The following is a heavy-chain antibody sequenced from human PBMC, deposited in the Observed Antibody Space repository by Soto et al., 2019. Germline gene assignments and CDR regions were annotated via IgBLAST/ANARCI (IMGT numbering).Heavy chain of an antibody. CDR1: GFSVSTSH. Sequence: PGGSLRLSCAAAGFSVSTSHISWVRQAPGKGLEWVAVIPYDGSYKYYADSVKGRFTISRDNSKNTLYLQMNSLRAEDTAVYYCAKPHSSGYYSDAFDIWGQGTMVTVS. J-gene: IGHJ3*02. D-gene: IGHD3-22*01. CDR3: AKPHSSGYYSDAFDI. CDR2: IPYDGSYK. V-gene: IGHV3-30*18.